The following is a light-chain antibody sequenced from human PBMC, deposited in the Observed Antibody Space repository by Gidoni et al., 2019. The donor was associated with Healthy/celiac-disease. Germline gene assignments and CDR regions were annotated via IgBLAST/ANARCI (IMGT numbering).Light chain of an antibody. J-gene: IGKJ1*01. CDR1: QSIRNW. V-gene: IGKV1-5*03. CDR2: RAS. Sequence: DIQMTQSPSTLSAFVGDRVTITCRASQSIRNWLAWYQQKPGKAPKLLIHRASTLESGVPSRFSGSGSGTEFTLTISSLRPDDFATYYCQQYNTYSTFGQGTKVEIK. CDR3: QQYNTYST.